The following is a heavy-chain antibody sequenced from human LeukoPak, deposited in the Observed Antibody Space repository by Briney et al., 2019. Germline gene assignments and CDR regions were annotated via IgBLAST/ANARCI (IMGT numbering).Heavy chain of an antibody. CDR1: GFTFSSYW. D-gene: IGHD5-24*01. Sequence: AGGSLRLSCAASGFTFSSYWMHWVRQAPGKGLEWVAVISYDGSNKYYADSVKGRFTISRDNSKNALYLQMNSLRAEDTAVYYCAKGGRDGYNSNYFDYWGQGTLVTVSS. V-gene: IGHV3-30*18. J-gene: IGHJ4*02. CDR3: AKGGRDGYNSNYFDY. CDR2: ISYDGSNK.